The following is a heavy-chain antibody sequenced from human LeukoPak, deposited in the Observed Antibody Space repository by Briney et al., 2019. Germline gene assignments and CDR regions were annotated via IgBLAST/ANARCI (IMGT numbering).Heavy chain of an antibody. CDR2: IGSSSSTI. J-gene: IGHJ4*02. D-gene: IGHD3-10*01. V-gene: IGHV3-48*01. Sequence: PGGSLRLSCAASGFTFSSYGMNWVRQAPGKGLEWVSYIGSSSSTIYYADSVKGRFTISRDNSRSTLYLQMNSLRPEDTAIYYCAREGYYGSGSPPSLYFDYWGQGTLVTVSS. CDR3: AREGYYGSGSPPSLYFDY. CDR1: GFTFSSYG.